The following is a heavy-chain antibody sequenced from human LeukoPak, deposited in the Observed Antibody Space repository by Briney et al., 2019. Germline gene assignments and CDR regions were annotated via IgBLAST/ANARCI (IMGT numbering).Heavy chain of an antibody. CDR3: ARDWAPSR. D-gene: IGHD3-16*01. J-gene: IGHJ4*02. CDR1: GYSISNGYY. V-gene: IGHV4-38-2*02. CDR2: IYHSGST. Sequence: SETLSPTCTVSGYSISNGYYWAWIRQPPGKGLEWIGSIYHSGSTYYNPSLKSRVTISVDTSKNQFSLELSSVTAADTAVYYCARDWAPSRWGQGTLVTVSS.